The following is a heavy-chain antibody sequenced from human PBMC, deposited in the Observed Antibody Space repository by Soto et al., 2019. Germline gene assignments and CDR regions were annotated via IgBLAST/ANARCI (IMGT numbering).Heavy chain of an antibody. J-gene: IGHJ6*02. CDR1: GGTFRTAA. Sequence: QVQLEQSGAEVKKPGSSVKVSCKASGGTFRTAAISWVRQAPGQGLEWMGGIMPVFRTPDYAQKLQGRVTITADESTNTAYMELSGLKSDDTAVYYCARDNDRPQLGGNYYYILDVWGQGTTITLSS. CDR3: ARDNDRPQLGGNYYYILDV. CDR2: IMPVFRTP. V-gene: IGHV1-69*12. D-gene: IGHD2-8*01.